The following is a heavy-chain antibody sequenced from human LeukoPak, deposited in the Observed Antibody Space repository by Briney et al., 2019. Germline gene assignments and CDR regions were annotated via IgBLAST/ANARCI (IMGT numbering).Heavy chain of an antibody. CDR2: IKQDGSEK. J-gene: IGHJ4*02. CDR3: ARDYDFWRG. V-gene: IGHV3-7*01. Sequence: GGSLRLSCAASGFTFSNAWMSWVRQAPGKGLEWVANIKQDGSEKYYVDSVKGRFTISRDNAKNSLYLQMNSLRAEDTAVYYCARDYDFWRGWGQGTLVTVSS. D-gene: IGHD3-3*01. CDR1: GFTFSNAW.